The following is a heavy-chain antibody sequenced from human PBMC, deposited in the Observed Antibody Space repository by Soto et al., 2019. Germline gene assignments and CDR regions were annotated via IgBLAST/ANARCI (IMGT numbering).Heavy chain of an antibody. J-gene: IGHJ4*02. D-gene: IGHD3-10*01. CDR1: GFTFSNAW. CDR2: IKSKSSGWIT. CDR3: SKATIAEFRGVIDY. Sequence: GGSLRLSCAASGFTFSNAWMSWVRQAPGKGLEWVGRIKSKSSGWITDYAAPVKGRFTISRDDSRNRLDLQMDSLEIEDTAVYYCSKATIAEFRGVIDYWGQGALVTVSS. V-gene: IGHV3-15*01.